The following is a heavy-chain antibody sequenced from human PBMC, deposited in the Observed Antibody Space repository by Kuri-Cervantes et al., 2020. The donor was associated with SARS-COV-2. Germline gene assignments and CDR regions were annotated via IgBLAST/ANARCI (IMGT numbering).Heavy chain of an antibody. D-gene: IGHD2-15*01. Sequence: GESLKISCAASGFTFSSYSMNWVRQAPGKGLEWVAYISSTASIKHYGDSVKGRFTISRDNAKNSLYLQMNSLRAEDTAVYYCARRLPREDAFDIWGQGTMVTVSS. CDR2: ISSTASIK. CDR3: ARRLPREDAFDI. CDR1: GFTFSSYS. J-gene: IGHJ3*02. V-gene: IGHV3-48*04.